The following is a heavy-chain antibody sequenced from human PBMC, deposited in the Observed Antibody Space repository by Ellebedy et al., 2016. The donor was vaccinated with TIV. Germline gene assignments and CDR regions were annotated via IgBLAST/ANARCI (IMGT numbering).Heavy chain of an antibody. V-gene: IGHV3-7*01. Sequence: GGSLRLSXAASGFTFSTYWMHWVRQAPGKGLEWVANIRQDGSEKYYVDSVKGRFTISRDNAKNSLYLQMNSLRAEDTAVYYCAREVGGGGAYWGQGTLVTVSS. D-gene: IGHD2-21*01. J-gene: IGHJ4*02. CDR1: GFTFSTYW. CDR2: IRQDGSEK. CDR3: AREVGGGGAY.